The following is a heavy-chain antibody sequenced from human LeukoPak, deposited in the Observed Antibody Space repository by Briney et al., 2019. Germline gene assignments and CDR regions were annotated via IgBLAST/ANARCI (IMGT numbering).Heavy chain of an antibody. CDR2: ISAYNGNT. CDR1: GYTFTSYG. D-gene: IGHD4-17*01. Sequence: GASVKVSCKASGYTFTSYGITWVRQAPGRGLECVGWISAYNGNTNFAQKLQGRVTMTTDTSTSTAYMELRSLRSDDTAVYYCAKDSDYGRLTDSWGQGTLVTVSS. V-gene: IGHV1-18*01. CDR3: AKDSDYGRLTDS. J-gene: IGHJ4*02.